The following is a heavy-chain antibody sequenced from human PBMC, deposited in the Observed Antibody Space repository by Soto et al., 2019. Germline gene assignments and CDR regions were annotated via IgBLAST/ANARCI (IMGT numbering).Heavy chain of an antibody. CDR1: GGSINSHF. V-gene: IGHV4-59*11. D-gene: IGHD1-26*01. Sequence: SETLSLTCTVSGGSINSHFWTWIRQPPGTGLECIGYIHHSGRTHYNPSLKSRVTMSIDTSKNQFSLKLTSVTAADTAVYFCARQSASYSNWFDPWGQGTLVTVS. J-gene: IGHJ5*02. CDR3: ARQSASYSNWFDP. CDR2: IHHSGRT.